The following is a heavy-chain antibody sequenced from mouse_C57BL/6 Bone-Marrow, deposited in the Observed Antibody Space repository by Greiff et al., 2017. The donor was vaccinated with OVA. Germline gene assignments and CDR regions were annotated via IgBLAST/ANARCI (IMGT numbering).Heavy chain of an antibody. CDR1: GYTFTDYE. Sequence: VQLQQSGAELVRPGASVTLSCKASGYTFTDYEMHWVKQTPVHGLEWIGAIDPETGGTAYNQKFKGKAILTADKSSSTAYMELRSLTSEDSAVYYCTRIFITTVVGTFDYWGQGTTLTVSS. CDR3: TRIFITTVVGTFDY. D-gene: IGHD1-1*01. CDR2: IDPETGGT. V-gene: IGHV1-15*01. J-gene: IGHJ2*01.